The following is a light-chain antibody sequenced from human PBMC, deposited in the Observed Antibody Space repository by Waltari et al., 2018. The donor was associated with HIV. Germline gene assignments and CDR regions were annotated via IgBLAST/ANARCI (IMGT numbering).Light chain of an antibody. Sequence: QSALTQPASVSGSPGQSITISCTGTSSDVGGYNYVSWYQQHPGKAPKLLISEVSNRPSGISNRFSGSKSGNTASLTISGLQTEEEADYYCSSYTTSTTPVLFGGGTKLTVV. V-gene: IGLV2-14*01. J-gene: IGLJ2*01. CDR3: SSYTTSTTPVL. CDR1: SSDVGGYNY. CDR2: EVS.